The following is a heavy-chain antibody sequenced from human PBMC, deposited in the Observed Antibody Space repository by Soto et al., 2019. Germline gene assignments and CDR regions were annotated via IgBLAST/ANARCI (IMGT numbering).Heavy chain of an antibody. J-gene: IGHJ4*02. Sequence: ASVKVSCKASGYTFTGYYMHWARQAPGQGLEWMGWINPNSGGTNYAQKFQGRVTMTRDTSISTAYMELSRLRSDDTAVYYCARDLLLSNIKDYWGQGTLVTVYS. CDR2: INPNSGGT. D-gene: IGHD3-10*01. V-gene: IGHV1-2*02. CDR1: GYTFTGYY. CDR3: ARDLLLSNIKDY.